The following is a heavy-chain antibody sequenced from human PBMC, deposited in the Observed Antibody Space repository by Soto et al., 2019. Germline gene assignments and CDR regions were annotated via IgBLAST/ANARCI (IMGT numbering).Heavy chain of an antibody. Sequence: QITLKESGPTLVKPTETLTLTCTFSGFSLSTSGVGVGWIRQPPGKALEWLALIYWDDDKRYSPSLKSRLTLXKXSXXYHLALTWTNRDRVDAATYYCAYRRGSRFVYYFDFCGLGTPVTVAS. D-gene: IGHD6-19*01. J-gene: IGHJ4*01. CDR2: IYWDDDK. CDR3: AYRRGSRFVYYFDF. CDR1: GFSLSTSGVG. V-gene: IGHV2-5*02.